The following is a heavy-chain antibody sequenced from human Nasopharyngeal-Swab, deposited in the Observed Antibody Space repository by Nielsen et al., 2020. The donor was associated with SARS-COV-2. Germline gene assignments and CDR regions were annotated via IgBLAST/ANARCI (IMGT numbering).Heavy chain of an antibody. D-gene: IGHD6-19*01. Sequence: WARKAHGQGCEWMGWISAYNGNTNYTQKLQGRVTMNTDTSTSSAYMEVKSLRSDDTAVYFCARVSAVAEVRDYWGQGTLVTVSS. J-gene: IGHJ4*02. CDR3: ARVSAVAEVRDY. CDR2: ISAYNGNT. V-gene: IGHV1-18*01.